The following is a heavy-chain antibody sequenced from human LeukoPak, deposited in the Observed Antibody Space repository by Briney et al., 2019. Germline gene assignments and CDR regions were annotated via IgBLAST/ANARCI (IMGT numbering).Heavy chain of an antibody. D-gene: IGHD3-22*01. V-gene: IGHV3-23*01. CDR2: ISGSGGST. CDR3: EKDSKNDSSGYYPENFDI. Sequence: GGSLRLSCAASGFTFSSYAMSWVRQAPGKGLEWVSAISGSGGSTYYTDSVKGRITISRDNSKNTLYLQMNSMRAEDTAVYYCEKDSKNDSSGYYPENFDIWGQGTMVTVSS. CDR1: GFTFSSYA. J-gene: IGHJ3*02.